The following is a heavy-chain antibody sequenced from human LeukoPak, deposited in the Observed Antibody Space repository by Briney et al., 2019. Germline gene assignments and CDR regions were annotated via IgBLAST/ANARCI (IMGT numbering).Heavy chain of an antibody. CDR2: IYYSGST. D-gene: IGHD6-13*01. V-gene: IGHV4-59*11. CDR1: GGSISNHY. CDR3: ARVYSSSWYVHFDY. Sequence: SETLSLTCTVSGGSISNHYWSWIRQPPGKGLEWIGYIYYSGSTKYNPSLKSRVTISVDTSKNQFSLKLSSVTAADTAVYYCARVYSSSWYVHFDYWGQGTLVTVSS. J-gene: IGHJ4*02.